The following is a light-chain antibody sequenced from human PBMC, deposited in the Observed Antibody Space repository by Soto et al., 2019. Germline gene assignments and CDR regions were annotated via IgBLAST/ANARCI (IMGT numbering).Light chain of an antibody. V-gene: IGLV1-44*01. CDR3: SSYTTSTSFIL. J-gene: IGLJ2*01. CDR1: TSNIGSNT. CDR2: SNN. Sequence: QSVLTQPPSASGTPGQRVPISCSGSTSNIGSNTVNWYQQLPGTAPKLLIHSNNQRPSGVPDRFSGSKSGTSASLAISGLQSEDEADYYCSSYTTSTSFILFGGGTKLTVL.